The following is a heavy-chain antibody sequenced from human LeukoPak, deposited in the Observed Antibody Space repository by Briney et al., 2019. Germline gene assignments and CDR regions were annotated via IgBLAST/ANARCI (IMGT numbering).Heavy chain of an antibody. CDR1: GYMFRNYW. D-gene: IGHD3-10*01. V-gene: IGHV5-51*01. CDR2: IDPEDSDT. Sequence: GESLKISCKGAGYMFRNYWIAWVRQMPGRGLEWMGSIDPEDSDTRYNPPFEGHVTISADKSTNTAYLQWTSLKASDTGIYFCARGGQGEGYFYLYFDVWGKGTTVIVSS. CDR3: ARGGQGEGYFYLYFDV. J-gene: IGHJ6*03.